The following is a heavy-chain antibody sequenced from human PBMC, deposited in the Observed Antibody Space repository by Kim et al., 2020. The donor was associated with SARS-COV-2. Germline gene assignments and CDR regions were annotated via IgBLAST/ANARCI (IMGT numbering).Heavy chain of an antibody. CDR1: GFTFSSYA. CDR2: ISGSGGST. J-gene: IGHJ6*02. Sequence: GGSLRLSCAASGFTFSSYAMSWVRQAPGKGLEWVSAISGSGGSTYYADSVKGRFTISRDNSKNPLYLQMNSLRAEDTAVYYCAKVGTVWFGEYDTPINAYCYGMDVWRQGTTVTVSS. V-gene: IGHV3-23*01. CDR3: AKVGTVWFGEYDTPINAYCYGMDV. D-gene: IGHD3-10*01.